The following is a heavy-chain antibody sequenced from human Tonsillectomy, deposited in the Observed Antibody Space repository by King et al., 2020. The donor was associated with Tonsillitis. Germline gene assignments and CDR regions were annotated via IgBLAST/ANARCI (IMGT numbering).Heavy chain of an antibody. CDR1: GGSTSSYY. CDR2: VYYTGST. Sequence: HVQLQESGPGLVKPSETLSLTCTVSGGSTSSYYWSWIRQPPGKGLEWIGYVYYTGSTNSNPSLKSRVTMSIDTSKNQFSLKLRSVTAADTAVYFCARDNGGIPNHYYFYYMDVWGKGTLVTVSS. D-gene: IGHD4-23*01. CDR3: ARDNGGIPNHYYFYYMDV. V-gene: IGHV4-59*01. J-gene: IGHJ6*03.